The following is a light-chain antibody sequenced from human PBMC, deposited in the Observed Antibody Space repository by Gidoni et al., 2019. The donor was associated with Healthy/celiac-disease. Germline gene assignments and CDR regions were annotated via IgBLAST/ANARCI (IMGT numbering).Light chain of an antibody. CDR2: GAS. Sequence: ILLTQSPGTLSLSPGERATLSCRASQSVSSSYLAWYQQKPGQAPRLLVYGASSRATGIPDRFSGSGSGTDFTLTISRLEPEDFAVYNCQQYGSSPRATFGGGTKVEIK. V-gene: IGKV3-20*01. CDR3: QQYGSSPRAT. J-gene: IGKJ4*01. CDR1: QSVSSSY.